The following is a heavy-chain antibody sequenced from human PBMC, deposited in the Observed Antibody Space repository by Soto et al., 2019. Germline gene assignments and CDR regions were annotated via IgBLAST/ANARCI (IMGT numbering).Heavy chain of an antibody. Sequence: GASFKVSCKASGYTFTSYGISWGQQAPGQGLEWIRWISAYNGNTNYAQKLQGRVTMTTDTSTSKEYMELRSLRSDDMAVYYCARAGYYDSSGYYHLDSWGPGTLVTVSS. V-gene: IGHV1-18*03. D-gene: IGHD3-22*01. CDR3: ARAGYYDSSGYYHLDS. J-gene: IGHJ4*02. CDR2: ISAYNGNT. CDR1: GYTFTSYG.